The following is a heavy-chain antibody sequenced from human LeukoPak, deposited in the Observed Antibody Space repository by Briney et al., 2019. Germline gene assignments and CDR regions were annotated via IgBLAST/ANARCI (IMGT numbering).Heavy chain of an antibody. D-gene: IGHD3-22*01. CDR2: IYYSGGT. CDR3: ARETDSGGPRSSYYDSSGYFLDY. J-gene: IGHJ4*02. Sequence: PSETLSLTCTVSGGSISSSSYYWGWIRQPPGKGLEWIGSIYYSGGTYYNPSLKSRVTISVDTSKNQLSLTLRSVTAADTAVYYCARETDSGGPRSSYYDSSGYFLDYWGQGTQVTVSS. V-gene: IGHV4-39*07. CDR1: GGSISSSSYY.